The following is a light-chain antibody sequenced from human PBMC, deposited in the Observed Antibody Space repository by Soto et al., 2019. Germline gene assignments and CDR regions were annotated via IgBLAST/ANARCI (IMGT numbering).Light chain of an antibody. V-gene: IGLV2-8*01. CDR2: EVN. CDR1: SSDVGTSKY. Sequence: QSALTQPPSASGSPGQSVTISCTGTSSDVGTSKYVSWYRQHPGKAPKLLIYEVNKRPSGVPDRFSGSKSGSTASLTVSGLQAEDYADYYCSSSAGTKNMVFGGGTKLTVL. CDR3: SSSAGTKNMV. J-gene: IGLJ2*01.